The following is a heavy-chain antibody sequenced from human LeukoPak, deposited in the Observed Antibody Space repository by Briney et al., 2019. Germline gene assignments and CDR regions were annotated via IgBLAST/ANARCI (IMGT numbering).Heavy chain of an antibody. V-gene: IGHV4-34*01. CDR1: GGSFSGYY. Sequence: SETLSLTCAVYGGSFSGYYWSWIRQPPGKGLEWIGEINHSGSTNYNPSLKSRVTISVDTSKNQFSLRVSSVTAADTAVYYCARAYGDYRNYYYYMDVWGKGTTVTVSS. D-gene: IGHD4-17*01. J-gene: IGHJ6*03. CDR2: INHSGST. CDR3: ARAYGDYRNYYYYMDV.